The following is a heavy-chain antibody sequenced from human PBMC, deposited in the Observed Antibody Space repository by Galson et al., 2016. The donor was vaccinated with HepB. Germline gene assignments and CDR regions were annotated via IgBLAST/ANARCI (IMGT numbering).Heavy chain of an antibody. CDR1: GFSFSSYG. J-gene: IGHJ4*02. D-gene: IGHD3-10*01. V-gene: IGHV3-30*03. CDR3: ASSVRGSGSPPGGY. CDR2: ISYDGSNK. Sequence: SLRLSCATSGFSFSSYGMHWVRQAPGKGLEWVAVISYDGSNKYYADSVKGRFTISRDNSKKTLYLQMSSLRAEDTAVYYCASSVRGSGSPPGGYWGQGILVTVSS.